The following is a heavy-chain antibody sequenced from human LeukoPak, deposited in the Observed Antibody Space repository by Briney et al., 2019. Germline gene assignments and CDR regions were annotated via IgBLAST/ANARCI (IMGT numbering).Heavy chain of an antibody. CDR1: GFTFSSYS. D-gene: IGHD2-15*01. CDR2: ISGSSSTI. CDR3: ARESLGYCSGSTCYYFYMDF. V-gene: IGHV3-48*04. Sequence: GGSLRLSCAASGFTFSSYSMNWVRQAPGKGLEWLSYISGSSSTIYDADSVKGRFTISRDNAKNSLYLQMNSLRAEDTAAYYCARESLGYCSGSTCYYFYMDFWGKGTTVTVSS. J-gene: IGHJ6*03.